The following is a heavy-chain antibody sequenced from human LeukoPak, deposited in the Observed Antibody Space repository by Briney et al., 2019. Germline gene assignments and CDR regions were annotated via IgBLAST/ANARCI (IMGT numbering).Heavy chain of an antibody. D-gene: IGHD4-17*01. CDR1: GGSISSYY. CDR2: IYYSGST. V-gene: IGHV4-59*01. Sequence: PSETLSLTCTVPGGSISSYYWTWIPQPPRQRLPWIGYIYYSGSTNYNPSLKSRVTISVDTSKNQFSLKLSSVTAADTAVYYCARESDYGDYPDYWGQGTLVTVSS. J-gene: IGHJ4*02. CDR3: ARESDYGDYPDY.